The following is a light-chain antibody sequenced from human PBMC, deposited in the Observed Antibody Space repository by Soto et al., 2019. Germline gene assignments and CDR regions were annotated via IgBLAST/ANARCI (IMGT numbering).Light chain of an antibody. CDR3: HHYDTYRAP. Sequence: DSQMTQSPSTLSSSVGDRVTITCRATQTINTRLAWYQQKPGKAPKLLIYDASSLESGVPSRFSGSGSGTEFTLTTSGLQPDDFATYYCHHYDTYRAPFGLGPK. CDR1: QTINTR. J-gene: IGKJ1*01. V-gene: IGKV1-5*01. CDR2: DAS.